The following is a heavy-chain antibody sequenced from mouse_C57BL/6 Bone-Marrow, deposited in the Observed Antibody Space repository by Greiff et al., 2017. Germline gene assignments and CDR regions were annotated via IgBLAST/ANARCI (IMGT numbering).Heavy chain of an antibody. D-gene: IGHD1-1*01. CDR2: INSDGGST. V-gene: IGHV5-2*01. Sequence: EVQGVESGGGLVQPGESLKLSCESNEYEFPSHDMSWVRKTPEKRLELVAAINSDGGSTYYPDTMERRFIISRGNTKKTLYLQMSSLRSEDTALYYCARHGYYGSSHYAMDYWGQGTSVTVSS. CDR1: EYEFPSHD. J-gene: IGHJ4*01. CDR3: ARHGYYGSSHYAMDY.